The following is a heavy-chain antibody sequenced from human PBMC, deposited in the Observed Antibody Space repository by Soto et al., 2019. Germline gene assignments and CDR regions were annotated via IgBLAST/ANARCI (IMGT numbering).Heavy chain of an antibody. Sequence: GESLKISCKGSGYSFTSYWIGWVRQMPGKGLEWMGIIYPGDSDTRYSPSFQGQVTISADKSISTAYLQWSSLKASDTAMYYCARFLARRGYYYGMDVWGQATTVTVSS. V-gene: IGHV5-51*01. CDR2: IYPGDSDT. CDR3: ARFLARRGYYYGMDV. CDR1: GYSFTSYW. D-gene: IGHD6-6*01. J-gene: IGHJ6*02.